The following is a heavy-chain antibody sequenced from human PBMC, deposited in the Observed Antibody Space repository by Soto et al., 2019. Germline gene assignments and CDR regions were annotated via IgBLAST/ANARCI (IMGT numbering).Heavy chain of an antibody. D-gene: IGHD3-22*01. CDR1: GFTFSSYA. Sequence: EVQLLESGGGLVQPGGSLTVSCAASGFTFSSYAMTWVRQAPGKGLEWVSSIGGSGGNTYYTDSVKGRFTSSRDNSKNSLYLQMNSLRAEDTALYYCAKLTSYDNSGYGDYWGQGTLVTVSS. CDR3: AKLTSYDNSGYGDY. CDR2: IGGSGGNT. V-gene: IGHV3-23*01. J-gene: IGHJ4*02.